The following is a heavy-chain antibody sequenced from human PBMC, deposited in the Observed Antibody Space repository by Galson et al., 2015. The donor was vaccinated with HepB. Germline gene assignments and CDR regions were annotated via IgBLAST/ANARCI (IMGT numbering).Heavy chain of an antibody. CDR2: ISAQNGNT. D-gene: IGHD3-22*01. J-gene: IGHJ4*02. CDR1: GYKFISYG. Sequence: SCKASGYKFISYGITWVRQAPGQGLEWMGWISAQNGNTNHAQKFQGRVTMTTDPSTSTAYMELRSVRSDDSAVYFCARAFYYYDSSGYYGFDFWGQGTLVTVSS. CDR3: ARAFYYYDSSGYYGFDF. V-gene: IGHV1-18*01.